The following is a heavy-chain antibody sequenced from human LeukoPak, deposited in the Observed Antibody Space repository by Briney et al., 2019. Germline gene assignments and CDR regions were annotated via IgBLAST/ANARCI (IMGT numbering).Heavy chain of an antibody. CDR2: IYYSGTT. Sequence: PSETLSLTRTVSGGSISSYHWSWIRQPPGKGLEWMGYIYYSGTTDYNPSLKSRVTISVDTSNNQFSLKVSSVTAADTAVYYCARSSGAYRSFDYWGQGTLVPVSS. CDR1: GGSISSYH. V-gene: IGHV4-59*01. D-gene: IGHD1-26*01. CDR3: ARSSGAYRSFDY. J-gene: IGHJ4*02.